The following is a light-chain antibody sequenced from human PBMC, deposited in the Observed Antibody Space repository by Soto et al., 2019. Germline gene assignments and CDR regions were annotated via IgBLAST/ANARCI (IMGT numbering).Light chain of an antibody. V-gene: IGKV3-20*01. J-gene: IGKJ1*01. CDR1: QNVDSAK. CDR3: QQYGSSPWT. Sequence: EILLTQSPCTLSLSPGERATLSCRTRQNVDSAKLAWHQQKPGQAPRLLIYGASSRATGIPDRFSGSGSGTDFTLTINRVEPEDFAVYYCQQYGSSPWTFGQGTKVDIK. CDR2: GAS.